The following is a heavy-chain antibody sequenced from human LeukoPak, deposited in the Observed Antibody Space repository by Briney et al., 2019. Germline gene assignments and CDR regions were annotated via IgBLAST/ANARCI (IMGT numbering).Heavy chain of an antibody. CDR3: ARGGITMVRGATKRHWFDP. CDR2: INHSGST. V-gene: IGHV4-34*01. D-gene: IGHD3-10*01. CDR1: GGSFSGYY. J-gene: IGHJ5*02. Sequence: PSETLSLTCAVYGGSFSGYYWSWIRQPPGKGLEWIGEINHSGSTNYNPFLKSRVTISVEMSKNQFSLKLSSVTAADTAVYYCARGGITMVRGATKRHWFDPWGQGTLVTVSS.